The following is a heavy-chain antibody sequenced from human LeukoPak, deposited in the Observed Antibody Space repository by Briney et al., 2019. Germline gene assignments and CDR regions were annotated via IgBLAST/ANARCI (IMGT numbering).Heavy chain of an antibody. CDR2: ISGSGGST. CDR3: ATPWYYYDSSGYLPFDY. CDR1: GFSFSSYG. V-gene: IGHV3-23*01. J-gene: IGHJ4*02. Sequence: GGSLRLSCAASGFSFSSYGMHWVRQAPGKGLEWVSAISGSGGSTYYADSVKGRFTISRDNSKNTLYLQMNSLRAEDTAVYYCATPWYYYDSSGYLPFDYWGQGTLVTVSS. D-gene: IGHD3-22*01.